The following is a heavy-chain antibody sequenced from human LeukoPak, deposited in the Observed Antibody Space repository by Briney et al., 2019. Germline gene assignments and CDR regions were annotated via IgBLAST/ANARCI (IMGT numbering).Heavy chain of an antibody. CDR2: INPSGGST. J-gene: IGHJ3*02. CDR1: GYXFTSYY. CDR3: ARSSAYYNEADI. Sequence: ASVKVSCKTSGYXFTSYYIHWVRQAPGQGLEWLGIINPSGGSTTYAQKFQGRLTMASDTSTSTVYMELSSLRSEDTAMYYCARSSAYYNEADIWGQGTMVTVSS. V-gene: IGHV1-46*01. D-gene: IGHD1-26*01.